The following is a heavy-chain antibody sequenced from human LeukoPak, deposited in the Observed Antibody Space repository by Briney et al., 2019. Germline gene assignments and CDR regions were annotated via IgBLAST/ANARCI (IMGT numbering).Heavy chain of an antibody. V-gene: IGHV3-23*01. CDR3: GKDRAKGELLISLFDY. D-gene: IGHD1-26*01. J-gene: IGHJ4*02. CDR1: GFTFSSAW. Sequence: GGSLRLSCAASGFTFSSAWMSWVRQAPGKGLEWVSAISGSGGSTYYADSVKGRFTISRDNSKNTLYLQMNSLRAEDTAVYYCGKDRAKGELLISLFDYWGQGTLVTVPS. CDR2: ISGSGGST.